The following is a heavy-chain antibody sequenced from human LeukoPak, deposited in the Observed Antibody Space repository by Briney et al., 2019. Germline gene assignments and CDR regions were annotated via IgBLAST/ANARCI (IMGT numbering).Heavy chain of an antibody. Sequence: GGSLRLSCAASGFTSDNYWFPWVRQLPGRGLVWVARVNTDGSITTYADSVKGRFTISRDNTKNTVHLQMHSLRVEDTAVYYCARARPGSYLDFWGQRALVTVSS. D-gene: IGHD1-26*01. CDR1: GFTSDNYW. J-gene: IGHJ4*02. CDR3: ARARPGSYLDF. V-gene: IGHV3-74*03. CDR2: VNTDGSIT.